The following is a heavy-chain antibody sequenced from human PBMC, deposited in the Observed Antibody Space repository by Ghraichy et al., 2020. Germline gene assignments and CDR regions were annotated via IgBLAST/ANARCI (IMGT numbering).Heavy chain of an antibody. V-gene: IGHV4-30-2*01. CDR2: IYHSGST. Sequence: SETLSLTCAVSGGSISSGGYSWSWIRQPPGKGLEWIGYIYHSGSTYYNPSLKSRVTISVDRSKNQFSLKLSSVTAADTAVYYCARGIRYYYYGMDVWGQGTTVTVSS. CDR1: GGSISSGGYS. CDR3: ARGIRYYYYGMDV. J-gene: IGHJ6*02.